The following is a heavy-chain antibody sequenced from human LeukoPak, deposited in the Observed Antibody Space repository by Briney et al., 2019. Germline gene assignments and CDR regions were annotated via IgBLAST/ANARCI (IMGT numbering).Heavy chain of an antibody. CDR3: STTMVRGVTIYYFDY. CDR2: INAGNGNT. V-gene: IGHV1-3*03. CDR1: GYTFTSYA. D-gene: IGHD3-10*01. Sequence: ASVKVSCKASGYTFTSYAMHWVRQAPGQRLEWMGWINAGNGNTKYSQEFQGRVTITRDTSASTAYMELSSLRSEDTAVYYCSTTMVRGVTIYYFDYWGQGTLVTVSS. J-gene: IGHJ4*02.